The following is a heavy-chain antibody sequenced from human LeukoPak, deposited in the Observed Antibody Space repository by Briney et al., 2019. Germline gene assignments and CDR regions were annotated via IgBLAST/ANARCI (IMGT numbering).Heavy chain of an antibody. D-gene: IGHD6-19*01. J-gene: IGHJ2*01. CDR2: TYYRSKWYN. Sequence: SQTLSLTCAISGDSVSSNSAAWNWIRQSPSRGLEWLGRTYYRSKWYNDYAVSVKSRITINPDTSKNQFSLQLNSVTPEDTAVYYCARTPDGEIAVAGRRYWYFDLWGRGTLVTVSS. V-gene: IGHV6-1*01. CDR3: ARTPDGEIAVAGRRYWYFDL. CDR1: GDSVSSNSAA.